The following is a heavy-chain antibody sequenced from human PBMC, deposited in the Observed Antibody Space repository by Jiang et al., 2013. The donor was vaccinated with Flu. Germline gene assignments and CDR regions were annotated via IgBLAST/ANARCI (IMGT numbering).Heavy chain of an antibody. D-gene: IGHD3-22*01. CDR3: ASFGWLFPLDYFDY. CDR2: INPSGGST. V-gene: IGHV1-46*03. J-gene: IGHJ4*02. Sequence: EVKKPGLSEGSCKASGYTFTSYYMHWVRQAPGQGLEWMGIINPSGGSTSYAQKFQGRVTMTRDTSTSTVYMELSSLRSEDTAVYYCASFGWLFPLDYFDYWGQGTLVTVSS. CDR1: GYTFTSYY.